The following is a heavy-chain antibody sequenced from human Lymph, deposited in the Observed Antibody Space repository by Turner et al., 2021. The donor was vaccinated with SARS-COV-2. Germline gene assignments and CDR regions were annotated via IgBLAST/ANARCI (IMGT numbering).Heavy chain of an antibody. CDR2: VSYDCNNK. CDR1: GFTFSSYA. V-gene: IGHV3-30-3*01. CDR3: ARTHSGNYLSAFDS. D-gene: IGHD1-26*01. J-gene: IGHJ4*02. Sequence: QVQLVESGGGVVQPGRSLRLSCAASGFTFSSYAMHWVRQAPGKGLECVAVVSYDCNNKYYSDSVKGRFTISRDNSKNTLYLQMNSLRTEDTAVYYCARTHSGNYLSAFDSWGQGTLVTVSS.